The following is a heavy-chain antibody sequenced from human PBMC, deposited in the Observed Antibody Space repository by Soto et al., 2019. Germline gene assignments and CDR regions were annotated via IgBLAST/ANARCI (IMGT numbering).Heavy chain of an antibody. CDR1: GYTFTSYA. V-gene: IGHV1-3*01. J-gene: IGHJ3*02. Sequence: QVQLVQPGAEVKKPGASVKVSCKASGYTFTSYAIHWVRQAPGQRLEWMGWINAGNGHTQYSQRFQGRVTITRDTSANIAYMEVSRRRSEDTALYYCAREQSGEILTMTDAFDIWGQGTMVTVSS. D-gene: IGHD1-26*01. CDR3: AREQSGEILTMTDAFDI. CDR2: INAGNGHT.